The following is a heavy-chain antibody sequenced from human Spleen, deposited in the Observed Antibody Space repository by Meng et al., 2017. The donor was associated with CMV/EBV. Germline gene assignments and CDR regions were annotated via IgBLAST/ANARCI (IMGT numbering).Heavy chain of an antibody. CDR3: ATDAGSFNPFDC. CDR2: IYTGGSS. Sequence: GESLKISCAASGFTVSSSYMSWVRQAPGKGLEWVSVIYTGGSSYYADSVKGRFTISRDNSKNTLSLQMNSLRADDTAVYYCATDAGSFNPFDCWGQGTLVTVSS. V-gene: IGHV3-53*01. J-gene: IGHJ4*02. D-gene: IGHD1-14*01. CDR1: GFTVSSSY.